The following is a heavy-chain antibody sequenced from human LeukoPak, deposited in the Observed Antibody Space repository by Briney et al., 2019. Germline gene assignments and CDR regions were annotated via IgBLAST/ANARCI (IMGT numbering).Heavy chain of an antibody. CDR1: GGSISSGSYY. D-gene: IGHD3-10*01. V-gene: IGHV4-61*02. Sequence: SQTLSLTCTVSGGSISSGSYYWSWIRQPAGKGLEWIGRIYTSGSTNYNPSLKSRVTISVDTSKNQFSLKLSSVTAADTAVYYCASRLGFGEFFDYWGQGTLVTVSS. CDR3: ASRLGFGEFFDY. CDR2: IYTSGST. J-gene: IGHJ4*02.